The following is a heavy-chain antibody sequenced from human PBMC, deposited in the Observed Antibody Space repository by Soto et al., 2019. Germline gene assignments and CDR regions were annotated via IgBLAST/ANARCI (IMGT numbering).Heavy chain of an antibody. J-gene: IGHJ6*02. CDR2: ISGSGDDT. CDR3: TRSRRTILMVYGFGGMDV. V-gene: IGHV3-23*01. Sequence: XGSLRLSCAASGFTFTSHAMSWVRQAPGKGLEWVSSISGSGDDTYYGDSVKGRFTISRDSSSSTLYLEMKNLRGEDTAVYFCTRSRRTILMVYGFGGMDVWGQGTTVTVSS. CDR1: GFTFTSHA. D-gene: IGHD2-8*01.